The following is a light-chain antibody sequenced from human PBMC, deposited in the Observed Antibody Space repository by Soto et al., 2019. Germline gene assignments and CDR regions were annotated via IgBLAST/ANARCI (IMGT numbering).Light chain of an antibody. J-gene: IGKJ1*01. Sequence: DIQMTQSPSTLSASVGDRVTITCRASQSISSWLAWYQQKPGKAPKLLIYDASSLESGVPSRFSGSXSGTEFTLTISSLQPDDFATYYCQQYNSYWTFGQGTKVEIK. CDR2: DAS. CDR1: QSISSW. V-gene: IGKV1-5*01. CDR3: QQYNSYWT.